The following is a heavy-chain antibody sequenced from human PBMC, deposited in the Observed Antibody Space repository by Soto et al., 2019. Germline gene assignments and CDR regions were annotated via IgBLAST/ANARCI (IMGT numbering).Heavy chain of an antibody. J-gene: IGHJ4*02. D-gene: IGHD3-22*01. Sequence: EVQLVESGGGLVQPGRSLRLSCATSGFIFDDYAMHWVRQAAGKGLEWVSGISWNSGNTGYADSVKGRFTISRDNAKNSLYLQMNSLRTEDTAWYYCAKGADYDTSGYCIFDYWGQGTLVTVSS. CDR1: GFIFDDYA. CDR2: ISWNSGNT. CDR3: AKGADYDTSGYCIFDY. V-gene: IGHV3-9*01.